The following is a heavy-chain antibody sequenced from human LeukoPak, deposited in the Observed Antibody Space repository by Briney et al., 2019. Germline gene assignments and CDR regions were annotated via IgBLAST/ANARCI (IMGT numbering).Heavy chain of an antibody. CDR1: GGSISSSSYY. J-gene: IGHJ4*02. CDR3: ASQGSGYEIDY. V-gene: IGHV4-39*01. CDR2: IYYSGST. Sequence: PSETLSLTCTVSGGSISSSSYYWGWLRQPPGRGLEWIGSIYYSGSTYYNPSLKSRVTISVNTSNNQFSLKLSSVTAADTAVYYCASQGSGYEIDYWGQGTLVTVSS. D-gene: IGHD3-22*01.